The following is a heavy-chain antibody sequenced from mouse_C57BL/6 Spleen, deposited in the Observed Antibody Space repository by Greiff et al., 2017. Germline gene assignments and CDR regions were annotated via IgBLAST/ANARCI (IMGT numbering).Heavy chain of an antibody. J-gene: IGHJ2*01. CDR2: IDPETGGT. CDR3: NVDGYYVDYFDY. Sequence: QVQLQQSGAELVRPGASVTLSCKASGYTFTDYEMHWVKQTPVHGLEWIGAIDPETGGTAYNQKVKGKAILTADKSSSTAYMELRSLTSEDSAVYYCNVDGYYVDYFDYWGQGTTLTVSS. D-gene: IGHD2-3*01. V-gene: IGHV1-15*01. CDR1: GYTFTDYE.